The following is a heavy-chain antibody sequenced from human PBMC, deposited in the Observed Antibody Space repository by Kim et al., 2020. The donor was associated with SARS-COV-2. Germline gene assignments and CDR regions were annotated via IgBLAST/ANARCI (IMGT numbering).Heavy chain of an antibody. V-gene: IGHV1-69*13. D-gene: IGHD2-15*01. J-gene: IGHJ6*02. CDR1: GGTFSSYA. CDR3: ARDQGYCSGGSCSYYYYGIDV. CDR2: IIPIFGTA. Sequence: SVKVSCKASGGTFSSYAISWVRQAPGQGLEWMGSIIPIFGTANYAQKFQGRVTITADESTSTAYMELSGLRSEDTAVYYCARDQGYCSGGSCSYYYYGIDVWGQGTTVTVSS.